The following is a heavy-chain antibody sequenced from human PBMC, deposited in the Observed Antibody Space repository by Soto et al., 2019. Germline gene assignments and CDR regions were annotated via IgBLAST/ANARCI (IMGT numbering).Heavy chain of an antibody. Sequence: QVHLVQSGAEVKKPGASVNVSCKTSGYTFTRNGIRWVRQAPGQGLEWMGWISPKSGNIKYAQKFQGRVIMTTDTSTSTAYMELRSLRSDDSAVYYCVKDRDSNSWPARDVWGPGTTVTVSS. J-gene: IGHJ6*02. D-gene: IGHD3-22*01. CDR3: VKDRDSNSWPARDV. CDR2: ISPKSGNI. V-gene: IGHV1-18*01. CDR1: GYTFTRNG.